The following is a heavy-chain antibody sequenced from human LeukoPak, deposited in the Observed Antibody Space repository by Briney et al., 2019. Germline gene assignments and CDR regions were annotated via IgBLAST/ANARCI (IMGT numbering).Heavy chain of an antibody. Sequence: SGGSLRLSCAASGLRVSNNYMSWVRHAPGKGLEWVSILYTGDSTYYADSVKGRFTISRDNSKNTLYLQMDTLTAEDTAVYYCARVYSSGWRYFDNWGQGTLVTVSS. D-gene: IGHD6-19*01. V-gene: IGHV3-53*01. J-gene: IGHJ4*02. CDR3: ARVYSSGWRYFDN. CDR2: LYTGDST. CDR1: GLRVSNNY.